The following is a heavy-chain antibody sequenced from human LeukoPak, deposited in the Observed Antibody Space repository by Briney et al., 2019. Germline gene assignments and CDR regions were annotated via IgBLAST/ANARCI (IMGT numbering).Heavy chain of an antibody. Sequence: GESLKISCKGSGYSFTSHWIAWVRQMPGKGLEWMGMIYPGDSDTRYSPSFRGQVTISGDKSISTAYLQWSGLKASDTAMYYCARQRERGYSYDLEWGQGTLVTVSS. D-gene: IGHD5-18*01. J-gene: IGHJ4*02. CDR1: GYSFTSHW. CDR3: ARQRERGYSYDLE. CDR2: IYPGDSDT. V-gene: IGHV5-51*01.